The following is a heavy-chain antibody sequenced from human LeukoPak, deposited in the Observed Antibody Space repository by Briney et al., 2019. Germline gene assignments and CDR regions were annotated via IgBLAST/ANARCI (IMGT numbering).Heavy chain of an antibody. J-gene: IGHJ6*02. CDR1: GYTVTSYY. CDR3: ASVYNYGMDV. Sequence: ASVKVSCKASGYTVTSYYMHWVRQAPGQGLEWMGILNPSGGSTSYAQKFQGRATLTRATSTCTVYMELSSLRSEDTAAYYCASVYNYGMDVWGQGTTVIVSS. CDR2: LNPSGGST. V-gene: IGHV1-46*01.